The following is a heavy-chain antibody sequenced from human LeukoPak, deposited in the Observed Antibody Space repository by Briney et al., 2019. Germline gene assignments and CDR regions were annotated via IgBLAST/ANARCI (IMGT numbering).Heavy chain of an antibody. CDR1: GFTFSNYG. D-gene: IGHD3-22*01. Sequence: GSLRLSCTASGFTFSNYGMHWVRQAPGKGLEWVAFIRYDGSNKYYADSVKGRFTISRDNSKNTLYLHVSSLRAEDTAVYYCAKDWYYYESSGYFDYWGQGTLLTVSS. V-gene: IGHV3-30*02. CDR3: AKDWYYYESSGYFDY. CDR2: IRYDGSNK. J-gene: IGHJ4*02.